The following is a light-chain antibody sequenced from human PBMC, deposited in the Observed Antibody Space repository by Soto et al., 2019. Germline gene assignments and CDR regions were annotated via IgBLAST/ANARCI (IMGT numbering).Light chain of an antibody. J-gene: IGKJ1*01. V-gene: IGKV3-15*01. CDR3: QQYEKWRT. Sequence: EIVITQSPSTLSVSPGDRATLSCRAGQPLNNNVAWYQHKPGQAPRLLIYGTSTRATGISARFSGGGSGTEFTLTISSLQSEDFAVYYCQQYEKWRTFGPGTKVDIK. CDR1: QPLNNN. CDR2: GTS.